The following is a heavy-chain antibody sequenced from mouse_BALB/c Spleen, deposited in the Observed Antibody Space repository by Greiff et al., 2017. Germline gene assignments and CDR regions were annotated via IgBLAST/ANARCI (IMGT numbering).Heavy chain of an antibody. Sequence: EVQLVESGGGLVKPGGSLKLSCAASGFTFSSYAMSWVRQSPEKRLEWVAEISSGGSYTYYPDTVTGRFTISRDNAKNTLYLEMSSLRSEDTAMYYCARDVGNYAMDYWGQGTSVTVSS. CDR1: GFTFSSYA. V-gene: IGHV5-9-4*01. D-gene: IGHD1-1*02. CDR3: ARDVGNYAMDY. CDR2: ISSGGSYT. J-gene: IGHJ4*01.